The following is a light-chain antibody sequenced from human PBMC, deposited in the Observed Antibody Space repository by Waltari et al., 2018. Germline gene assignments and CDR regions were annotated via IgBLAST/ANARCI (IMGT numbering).Light chain of an antibody. CDR1: RRHRNGNNY. J-gene: IGKJ1*01. CDR2: LVH. CDR3: MQSLQTRGT. V-gene: IGKV2-28*01. Sequence: RRHRNGNNYLVWYLKRPGQPRQVLIHLVHKRASGGPDTVSGRGSSTDFTLGIMRVEAEDVGVNYCMQSLQTRGTCGPGTKVEIK.